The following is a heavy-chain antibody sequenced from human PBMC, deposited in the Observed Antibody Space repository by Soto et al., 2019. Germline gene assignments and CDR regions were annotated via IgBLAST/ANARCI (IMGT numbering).Heavy chain of an antibody. CDR2: ISGSGGST. D-gene: IGHD3-22*01. Sequence: GGSLRLSCAASGFTFSSYAMSWVRQAPGKGLEWVSAISGSGGSTYYADSVKGRFTISRDNSKNTLYLQMNSLRAEDTAVYYCAKATMTYYDSSGPFDYWGQGTLVTVSS. J-gene: IGHJ4*02. V-gene: IGHV3-23*01. CDR1: GFTFSSYA. CDR3: AKATMTYYDSSGPFDY.